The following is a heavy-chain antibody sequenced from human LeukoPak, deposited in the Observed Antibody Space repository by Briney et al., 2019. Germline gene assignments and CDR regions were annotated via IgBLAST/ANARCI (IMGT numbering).Heavy chain of an antibody. CDR3: ARDLGDGTPFDY. J-gene: IGHJ4*02. D-gene: IGHD1-7*01. V-gene: IGHV3-74*01. CDR2: ITSDGSST. CDR1: GFTFSSFW. Sequence: GGSLRLSCAASGFTFSSFWMHWVRQPPGKGLVWVSRITSDGSSTRSADSVKGRFTTSRDNAKNTLYLQLSSLRVEDTATYFCARDLGDGTPFDYWGQGTLVTVSS.